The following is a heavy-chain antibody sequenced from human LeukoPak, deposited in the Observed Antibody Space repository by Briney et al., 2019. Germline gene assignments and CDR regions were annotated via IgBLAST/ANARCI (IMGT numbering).Heavy chain of an antibody. CDR3: ARDPYYYGSGSYYNPNWFDP. V-gene: IGHV1-58*02. D-gene: IGHD3-10*01. CDR1: GFTFTSSA. J-gene: IGHJ5*02. Sequence: GASVKVSCKASGFTFTSSAMQWVRQARGQRLEWIGWIVVGSGNTNYAQKFQERVTITRDMSTSTAYMELSSLRSEDTAVYYCARDPYYYGSGSYYNPNWFDPWGQGTLVTVSS. CDR2: IVVGSGNT.